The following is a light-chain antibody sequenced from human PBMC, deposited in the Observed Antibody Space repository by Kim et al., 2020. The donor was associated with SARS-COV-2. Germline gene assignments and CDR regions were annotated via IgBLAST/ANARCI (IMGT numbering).Light chain of an antibody. CDR1: QSVSSTY. J-gene: IGKJ2*02. CDR2: GAS. V-gene: IGKV3-20*01. Sequence: LSPGERATLSCRASQSVSSTYLAWYQQKPGQAPRLLIYGASSRATGIPDRFSGSGSGTDFTLTISRLEPEDFAVYYCQQYGSSPCTFGQGTKLEIK. CDR3: QQYGSSPCT.